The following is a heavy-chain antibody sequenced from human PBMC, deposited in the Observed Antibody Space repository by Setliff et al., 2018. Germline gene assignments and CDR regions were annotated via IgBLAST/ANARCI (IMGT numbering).Heavy chain of an antibody. D-gene: IGHD1-1*01. CDR1: GDSISNDYW. Sequence: SETLSLTCAVSGDSISNDYWRSWVRQPPERELEWIGEINQSGTTNYNPPLKGRATISVDNSKNQFSLNLNSVTVADTAVYFCARGVRTGHLDSWGQGTPVTVSS. CDR2: INQSGTT. CDR3: ARGVRTGHLDS. J-gene: IGHJ4*02. V-gene: IGHV4-4*02.